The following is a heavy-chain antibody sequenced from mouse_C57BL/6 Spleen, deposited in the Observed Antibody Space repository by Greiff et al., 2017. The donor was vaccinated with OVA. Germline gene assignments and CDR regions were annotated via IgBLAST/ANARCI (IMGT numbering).Heavy chain of an antibody. Sequence: EVNLVESGGDLVKPGGSLKLSCVASGFTFSSYGMSWVRQTPDKRLEWVATISSGGSYTYYPDSVKGRFTISRDNAKNTLYLQMSSLKSEDTAMYYCARPITTVVGFDYWGQGTTLTVSS. CDR1: GFTFSSYG. V-gene: IGHV5-6*01. J-gene: IGHJ2*01. CDR3: ARPITTVVGFDY. D-gene: IGHD1-1*01. CDR2: ISSGGSYT.